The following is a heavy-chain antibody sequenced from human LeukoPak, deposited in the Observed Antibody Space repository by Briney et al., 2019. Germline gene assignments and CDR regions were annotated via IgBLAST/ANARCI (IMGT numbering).Heavy chain of an antibody. D-gene: IGHD6-6*01. V-gene: IGHV3-23*01. CDR3: ARMSSTEIYYFYYMDV. Sequence: GGSLRLSCAAARFTFSSYAMHWVRQAPGKGLEWVSAISNSGVSTYYADSVKGRFTISRDNSKNTLYLQVDSLRAEDTAVYYCARMSSTEIYYFYYMDVWGKGTTVTASS. CDR2: ISNSGVST. CDR1: RFTFSSYA. J-gene: IGHJ6*03.